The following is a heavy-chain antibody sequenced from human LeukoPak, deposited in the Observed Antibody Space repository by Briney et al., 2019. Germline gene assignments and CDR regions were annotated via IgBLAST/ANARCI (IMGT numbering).Heavy chain of an antibody. CDR3: ARDGRYSSDWSPDF. V-gene: IGHV1-18*01. CDR1: GYTFSSYG. J-gene: IGHJ4*02. D-gene: IGHD6-19*01. CDR2: ISAYNGNT. Sequence: ASVKVSCKASGYTFSSYGITWVRQAPGQGLEWVGWISAYNGNTNYAQKLQGRVTMTTDTSTSTAYMELRSLRSDDTAVYYCARDGRYSSDWSPDFWGQGTLVTVSS.